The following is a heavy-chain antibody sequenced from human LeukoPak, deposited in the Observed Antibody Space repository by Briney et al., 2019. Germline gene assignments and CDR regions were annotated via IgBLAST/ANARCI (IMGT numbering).Heavy chain of an antibody. V-gene: IGHV1-8*01. CDR1: GYTFTSYD. J-gene: IGHJ4*02. CDR3: ARETPGEIAVAANGYFDY. CDR2: MNPNSGNT. Sequence: ASVKVSCKASGYTFTSYDINWVRQATGPGLEWMGWMNPNSGNTGYAQKFQGRVTMTRNTSISTAYMELSSLRSEDTAVYYCARETPGEIAVAANGYFDYWGQGTLVTVSS. D-gene: IGHD6-19*01.